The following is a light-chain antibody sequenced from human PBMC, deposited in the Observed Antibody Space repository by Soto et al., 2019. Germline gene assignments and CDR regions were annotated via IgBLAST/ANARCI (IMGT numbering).Light chain of an antibody. Sequence: QSAPTQPASVSGSPGQSITISCTGTSSDVGAYNHVSWYQHHPGKAPKVMIYDVSSRPSGVSNRFSGSKSGNTASLTISGLQADDEADYYCSSYTTSTTYVFGTGTKVTVL. V-gene: IGLV2-14*03. CDR3: SSYTTSTTYV. CDR1: SSDVGAYNH. J-gene: IGLJ1*01. CDR2: DVS.